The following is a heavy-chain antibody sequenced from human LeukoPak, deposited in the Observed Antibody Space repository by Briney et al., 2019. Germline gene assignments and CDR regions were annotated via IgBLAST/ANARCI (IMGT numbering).Heavy chain of an antibody. Sequence: SETLSLTCTVSGGSISSDYFYWSWVRQPPGKGLEWIGEIYHSGSTNYNPSLKSRVTISVDKSKNQFSLKLSSVTAADTAVYYCASKGRSGPFNWFDPWGQGTLVTVSS. J-gene: IGHJ5*02. CDR2: IYHSGST. CDR1: GGSISSDYFY. D-gene: IGHD2-15*01. CDR3: ASKGRSGPFNWFDP. V-gene: IGHV4-39*07.